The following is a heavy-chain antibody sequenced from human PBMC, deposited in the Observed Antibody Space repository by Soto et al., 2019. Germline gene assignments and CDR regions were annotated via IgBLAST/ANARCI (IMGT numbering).Heavy chain of an antibody. CDR3: KRGMGGGGEF. CDR2: TNQHGTII. CDR1: GFTFSNYW. Sequence: EVQLVESGGGLVQPGGSLRLSCEASGFTFSNYWFHWVRQAPGKGLVWVSRTNQHGTIIDYADFAKGRFTISRDNAKNMCIRKMNRRGGGDGSVYYCKRGMGGGGEFWGQGTLVTVSS. D-gene: IGHD3-16*01. J-gene: IGHJ4*02. V-gene: IGHV3-74*01.